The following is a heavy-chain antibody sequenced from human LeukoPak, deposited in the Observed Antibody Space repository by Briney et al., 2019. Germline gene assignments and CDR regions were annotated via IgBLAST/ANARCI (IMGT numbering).Heavy chain of an antibody. V-gene: IGHV1-2*06. CDR3: ARDFGREGATEYYFDY. J-gene: IGHJ4*02. D-gene: IGHD1-26*01. Sequence: ASVKVSFKASGYTFTGCYMHWVRQAPGQGLEWMGRINPSSGDTNYAQEFQGRVTMTRDTSNTTAYMELNRLRSDDTAVYYCARDFGREGATEYYFDYWGQGTLVTVSS. CDR1: GYTFTGCY. CDR2: INPSSGDT.